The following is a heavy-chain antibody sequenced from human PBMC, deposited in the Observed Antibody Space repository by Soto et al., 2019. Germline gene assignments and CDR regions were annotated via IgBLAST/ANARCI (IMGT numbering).Heavy chain of an antibody. V-gene: IGHV3-15*01. CDR2: IKSKTDGGTT. J-gene: IGHJ3*02. Sequence: EVQLVESGGGLVKPGGSLRLSCAASGFTFSNAWMSWVRQAPGKGLEWVGRIKSKTDGGTTDYAAPVKGRFTISRDDSKNTLYLQMNSMKTEDTAVYYCTTGAGYNWNDGGAFDIWGQGTMVTVSS. CDR1: GFTFSNAW. D-gene: IGHD1-1*01. CDR3: TTGAGYNWNDGGAFDI.